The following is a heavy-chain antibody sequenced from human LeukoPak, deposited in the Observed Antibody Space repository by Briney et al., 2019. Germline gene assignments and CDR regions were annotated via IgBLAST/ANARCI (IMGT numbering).Heavy chain of an antibody. V-gene: IGHV1-2*06. Sequence: APVKVSCKASGYTFTGYYMHWVRQAPGQGLEWMGRINPNSGGTNYAQKFQGRVTMTRDTSISTAYMELSRLRSDDTAVYYCALLPRYSSSWYAIDYWGQGTLVTVSS. D-gene: IGHD6-13*01. CDR3: ALLPRYSSSWYAIDY. CDR2: INPNSGGT. CDR1: GYTFTGYY. J-gene: IGHJ4*02.